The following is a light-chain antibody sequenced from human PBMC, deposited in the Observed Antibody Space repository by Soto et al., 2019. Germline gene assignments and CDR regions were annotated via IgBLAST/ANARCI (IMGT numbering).Light chain of an antibody. V-gene: IGKV3-20*01. J-gene: IGKJ1*01. CDR3: QQYANSPCT. Sequence: EIVVTQSPGTLSLSPGDRATLSCRASQRFNSYYFAWYQHKPGQAPRLLFHGSSIRAAGIPDRFSGGGSGTDFTLTISRLEAEDFAEYYCQQYANSPCTFGQGTKVDIK. CDR2: GSS. CDR1: QRFNSYY.